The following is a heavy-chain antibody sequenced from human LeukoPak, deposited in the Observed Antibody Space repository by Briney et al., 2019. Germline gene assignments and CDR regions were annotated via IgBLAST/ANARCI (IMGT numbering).Heavy chain of an antibody. CDR1: GFTFNNTW. V-gene: IGHV3-15*01. Sequence: PGGSLRLSCAASGFTFNNTWMSWVRQAPGKGLEWVGRIKSKTNGATTDYAAPVKGRFTIARDDSKNTLYLQMNSLRAEDTAVYYCAKVLWFGELIYWGQGTLVTVSS. CDR2: IKSKTNGATT. D-gene: IGHD3-10*01. J-gene: IGHJ4*02. CDR3: AKVLWFGELIY.